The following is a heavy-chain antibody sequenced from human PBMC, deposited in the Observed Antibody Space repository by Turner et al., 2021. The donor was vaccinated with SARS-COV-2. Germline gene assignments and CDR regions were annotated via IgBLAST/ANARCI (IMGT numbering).Heavy chain of an antibody. V-gene: IGHV4-4*07. Sequence: QVQLQESGPGLVKPSETLSLTCTVSGGSISSYYWSWIRQPAGKGLEWIGRIHTSGNTDYNPSLKSRVTMSLDTSKNQFSLKLNSVTAADTAVYYCARHKSKNIDGYNFFDYWGQGTLVTVSS. CDR2: IHTSGNT. CDR1: GGSISSYY. CDR3: ARHKSKNIDGYNFFDY. D-gene: IGHD5-12*01. J-gene: IGHJ4*02.